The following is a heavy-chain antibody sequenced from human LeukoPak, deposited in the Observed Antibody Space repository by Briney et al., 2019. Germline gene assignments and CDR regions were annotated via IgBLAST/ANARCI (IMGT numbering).Heavy chain of an antibody. CDR3: ARGRGGSSGWYYYYFYMDD. J-gene: IGHJ6*03. D-gene: IGHD6-19*01. V-gene: IGHV4-34*01. CDR2: INHSGST. CDR1: GGSFSGYY. Sequence: SETLSLTRAVCGGSFSGYYWSWLRQPPGKRLEWIGEINHSGSTKYNPSLMSRVTISVDTSKNQYSLKLSSVTAADTAVYYCARGRGGSSGWYYYYFYMDDWGKGTTVTVSS.